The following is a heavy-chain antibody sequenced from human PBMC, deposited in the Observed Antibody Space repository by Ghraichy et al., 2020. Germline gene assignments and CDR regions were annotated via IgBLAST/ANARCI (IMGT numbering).Heavy chain of an antibody. V-gene: IGHV4-59*08. J-gene: IGHJ4*02. CDR1: SGSISSYY. CDR3: ASSGYYYDSSGYYMW. Sequence: SETLSLTCTVSSGSISSYYWSWIRQTPGKRLEWIGHISYSRSTNYNPSLKSRVTISVDTSKDQISLKLTSVTAADTAVYYCASSGYYYDSSGYYMWGGQGTLVTVSS. D-gene: IGHD3-22*01. CDR2: ISYSRST.